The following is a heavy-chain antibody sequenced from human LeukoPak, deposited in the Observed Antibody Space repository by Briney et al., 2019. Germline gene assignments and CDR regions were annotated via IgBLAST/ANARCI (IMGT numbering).Heavy chain of an antibody. J-gene: IGHJ4*02. D-gene: IGHD3-3*01. V-gene: IGHV4-59*01. Sequence: SETLSLTCTVSGGSISSYYWSWIRQPPGKGLEWIGHIYDSGSTNYNPSLKSRVTISVDTSKNQFSLKLSSVTAADTAVYYCAREFPWSGFFDYWGQGTLVTVSS. CDR1: GGSISSYY. CDR2: IYDSGST. CDR3: AREFPWSGFFDY.